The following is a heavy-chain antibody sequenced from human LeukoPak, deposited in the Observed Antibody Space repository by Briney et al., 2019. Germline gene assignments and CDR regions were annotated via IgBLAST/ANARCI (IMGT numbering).Heavy chain of an antibody. CDR3: ARAQYNWNYYMDV. D-gene: IGHD1-20*01. Sequence: SETLSLTCTVSGGSISSYYWSWIRQPPGKGLEWIGYIYYSGSTNYNPSLKSRVTISVDTSKNQFSLKLSSVTAADTAVYHCARAQYNWNYYMDVWGKGTTVTVSS. CDR2: IYYSGST. CDR1: GGSISSYY. V-gene: IGHV4-59*01. J-gene: IGHJ6*03.